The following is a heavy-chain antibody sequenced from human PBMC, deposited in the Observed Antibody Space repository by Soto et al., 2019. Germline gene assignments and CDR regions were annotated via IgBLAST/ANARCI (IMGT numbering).Heavy chain of an antibody. D-gene: IGHD1-7*01. V-gene: IGHV4-59*01. CDR3: ARGCITGTTNWFDP. Sequence: SETLSLTSTVAGGSISSYCWSWIRQPPGKGLEWIGYIYYSGSTNYNPSLKSRVTISVDTSKNQFSLKLSSVTAADTAVYYCARGCITGTTNWFDPWGQGTLVTVSS. CDR2: IYYSGST. J-gene: IGHJ5*02. CDR1: GGSISSYC.